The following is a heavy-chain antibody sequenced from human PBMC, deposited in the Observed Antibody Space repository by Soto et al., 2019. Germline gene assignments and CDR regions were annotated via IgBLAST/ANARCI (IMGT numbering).Heavy chain of an antibody. Sequence: GGSLRLSCAASGFNFSTYTMNWVRQAPGKGLEWVSSISSSNRYIYYADSVKGRFTISRDDAKNSLYLQMNSLRAEDTAVYYCARDRCSGGSCYRTYAFDIWGQGTLVTVSS. J-gene: IGHJ3*02. D-gene: IGHD2-15*01. CDR1: GFNFSTYT. CDR2: ISSSNRYI. CDR3: ARDRCSGGSCYRTYAFDI. V-gene: IGHV3-21*06.